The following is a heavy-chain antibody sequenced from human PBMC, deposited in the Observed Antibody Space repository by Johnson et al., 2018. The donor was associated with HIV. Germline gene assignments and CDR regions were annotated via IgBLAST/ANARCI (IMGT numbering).Heavy chain of an antibody. CDR3: ARSRWADDAFDG. J-gene: IGHJ3*01. Sequence: VQLVESGGGEVRPGGSLRLACVASGFSFSTYWMHWVRRVPGKGLVWVSRIDTEGSGTTYADSVKGRFTISRDNAKNTVYLQMISLRAEDMAVYYCARSRWADDAFDGWGQGTMVTVSS. CDR1: GFSFSTYW. D-gene: IGHD1-26*01. CDR2: IDTEGSGT. V-gene: IGHV3-74*03.